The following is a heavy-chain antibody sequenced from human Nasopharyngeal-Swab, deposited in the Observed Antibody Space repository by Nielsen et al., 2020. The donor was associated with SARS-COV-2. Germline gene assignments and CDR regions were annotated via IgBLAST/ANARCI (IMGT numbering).Heavy chain of an antibody. CDR1: GGTFSSYA. J-gene: IGHJ4*02. Sequence: SVKVSCKASGGTFSSYAISWVRQAPGQGLEWMGRIIPILGIANYAQKFQGRVTITADKSTSTAYMELSSLRSEDTAVYYCAKIPGVAVAPLDYWGQGTLVTVSS. V-gene: IGHV1-69*04. CDR3: AKIPGVAVAPLDY. D-gene: IGHD6-19*01. CDR2: IIPILGIA.